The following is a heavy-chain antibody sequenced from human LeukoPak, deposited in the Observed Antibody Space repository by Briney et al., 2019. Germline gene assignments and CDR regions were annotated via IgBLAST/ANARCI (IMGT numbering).Heavy chain of an antibody. J-gene: IGHJ4*02. V-gene: IGHV3-30*18. CDR1: GFTFSSYG. D-gene: IGHD6-19*01. Sequence: GRSLRLSCAASGFTFSSYGMHWVRQAPGRGLEWVAGMPYDGSNTYYADSVKGRFTISRDNSKNTVYLQMNSLRAEDTAVYYCAKGSSSGFYYFDYWGQGTLATVSS. CDR3: AKGSSSGFYYFDY. CDR2: MPYDGSNT.